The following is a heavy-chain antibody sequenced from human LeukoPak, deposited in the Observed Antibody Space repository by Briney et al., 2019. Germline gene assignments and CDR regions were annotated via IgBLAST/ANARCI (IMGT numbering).Heavy chain of an antibody. Sequence: PSETLSLTCTVSGGSISSSVYYWGWIRQPPGKGLEWIGSIYYRGSTYYSSSLKSRVIISVDTSKNQFSLKVNSVTAADTAVCYCATHDAANWFDPWGQGTLVTVSS. V-gene: IGHV4-39*01. D-gene: IGHD6-13*01. CDR1: GGSISSSVYY. CDR3: ATHDAANWFDP. CDR2: IYYRGST. J-gene: IGHJ5*02.